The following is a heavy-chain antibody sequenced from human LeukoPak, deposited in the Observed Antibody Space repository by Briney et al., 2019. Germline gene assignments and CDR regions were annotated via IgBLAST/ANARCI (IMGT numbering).Heavy chain of an antibody. CDR1: GGSISSGSYY. CDR2: IYTSGST. D-gene: IGHD2-2*02. Sequence: TLSLTCTVSGGSISSGSYYWSWIRQPAGKGLEWIGCIYTSGSTNYNPSLKSRVTISVDTSKNQFSLKLSSVTAADTAVYYCAREKYCSSTSCYSWFDPWGQGTLVTVSS. J-gene: IGHJ5*02. V-gene: IGHV4-61*02. CDR3: AREKYCSSTSCYSWFDP.